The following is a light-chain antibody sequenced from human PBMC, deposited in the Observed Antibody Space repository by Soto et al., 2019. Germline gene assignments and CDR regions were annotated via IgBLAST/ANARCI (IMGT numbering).Light chain of an antibody. J-gene: IGKJ5*01. CDR1: QSISSY. CDR3: QQSYSTPPIT. Sequence: DTQITQSPASLSASVGERVSITCPSSQSISSYLNWYQQKPGKAPKLLIYAASSLQSGVPSRFSGSGSGTDFTLTISSLQPEDFATYYCQQSYSTPPITFGQGTRLEIK. V-gene: IGKV1-39*01. CDR2: AAS.